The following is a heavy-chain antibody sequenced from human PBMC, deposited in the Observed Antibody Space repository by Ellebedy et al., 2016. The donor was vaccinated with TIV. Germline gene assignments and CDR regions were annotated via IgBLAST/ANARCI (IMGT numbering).Heavy chain of an antibody. CDR1: GGSISSYY. CDR2: IYYSGST. Sequence: MPSETLSLTCTVSGGSISSYYWSRIRQPPEKGLEWIGYIYYSGSTNYNPSLKSRVTISVDTSKNQFSLKLSSVTAADTAGYYCARGEVTLYYYGMDVWGQGTTVTVSS. J-gene: IGHJ6*02. V-gene: IGHV4-59*01. CDR3: ARGEVTLYYYGMDV.